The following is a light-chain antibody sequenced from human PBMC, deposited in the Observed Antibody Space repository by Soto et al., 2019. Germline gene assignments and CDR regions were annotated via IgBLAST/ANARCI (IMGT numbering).Light chain of an antibody. Sequence: DIQMTQSPSSLTASVGDRVTLTCRASQSISSYLNWYQQKPGKAPELLIHAASTLQSGVPSRFSGGGSGTDFTLTISSLQPEDFATYYRQQSYSSLTFGQGTRLEIK. CDR2: AAS. V-gene: IGKV1-39*01. CDR3: QQSYSSLT. CDR1: QSISSY. J-gene: IGKJ5*01.